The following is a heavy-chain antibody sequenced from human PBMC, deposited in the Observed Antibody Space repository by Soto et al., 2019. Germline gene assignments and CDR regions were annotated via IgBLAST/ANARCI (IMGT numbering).Heavy chain of an antibody. V-gene: IGHV3-30-3*01. CDR1: GFTFSSYA. D-gene: IGHD2-2*01. CDR3: ARPKSPGLPAAIRNWFDP. J-gene: IGHJ5*02. Sequence: QVQLVESGGGVVQPGRSLRLSCAASGFTFSSYAMHWVRQAPGKGLEWVAVISYDGSNKYYADSVKGRFTISRDNSKNTLYLQMNSLRAEDTAVYYCARPKSPGLPAAIRNWFDPWGQGTLVTVSS. CDR2: ISYDGSNK.